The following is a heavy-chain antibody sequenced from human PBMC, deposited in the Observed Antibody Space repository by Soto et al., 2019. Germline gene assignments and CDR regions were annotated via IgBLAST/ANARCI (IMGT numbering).Heavy chain of an antibody. J-gene: IGHJ4*02. CDR2: IYPGDSDT. CDR3: AAYTASSGRHFGY. D-gene: IGHD3-16*01. Sequence: GESLKISCKGSGYSFTDYWTGWVRQVPGEGLEWLAMIYPGDSDTRYSPSFQGQATISADRSITTAYLQWGSLKASDTAMYYCAAYTASSGRHFGYWGQGTLVTVSS. CDR1: GYSFTDYW. V-gene: IGHV5-51*01.